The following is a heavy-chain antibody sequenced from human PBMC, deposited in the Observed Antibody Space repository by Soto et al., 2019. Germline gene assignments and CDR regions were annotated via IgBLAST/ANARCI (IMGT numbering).Heavy chain of an antibody. CDR1: GGSFSGYY. D-gene: IGHD6-13*01. CDR2: INHSGST. CDR3: ARGGGAGYSSSWYPIDYYYYGMDV. J-gene: IGHJ6*02. Sequence: PPETLSLTCAVYGGSFSGYYWSWIRQPPGKGLEWIGEINHSGSTNYNPSLKSRVTISVDTSKNQFSLKLSSVTAADTAVYYCARGGGAGYSSSWYPIDYYYYGMDVWGQGTTVTVSS. V-gene: IGHV4-34*01.